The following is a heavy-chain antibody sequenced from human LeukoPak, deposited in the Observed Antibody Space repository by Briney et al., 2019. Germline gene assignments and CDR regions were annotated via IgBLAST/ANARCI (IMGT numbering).Heavy chain of an antibody. V-gene: IGHV3-64*01. CDR2: ISSNGGST. Sequence: GGSLRLSCAASGFTFSSYAMHRVRQAPGKGLEYVSVISSNGGSTYYANSVKGRFTISRDNSKNTLYLQMNSLRAEDTAVYYCARSSSGAFDYWGQGTLVTVSS. CDR3: ARSSSGAFDY. J-gene: IGHJ4*02. CDR1: GFTFSSYA.